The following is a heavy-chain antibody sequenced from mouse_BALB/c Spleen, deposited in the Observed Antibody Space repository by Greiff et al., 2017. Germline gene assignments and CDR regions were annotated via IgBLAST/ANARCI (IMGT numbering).Heavy chain of an antibody. CDR1: GFDFSRYW. J-gene: IGHJ2*01. CDR2: INPDSSTI. D-gene: IGHD1-1*01. CDR3: ARCGYYGSFDY. V-gene: IGHV4-1*02. Sequence: EVKLQESGGGLVQPGGSLKLSCAASGFDFSRYWMSWVRQAPGKGLEWIGEINPDSSTIYYTPSLKDKFIISRDNAKNTLYLQMSKVRSEDTALYYSARCGYYGSFDYWGQGTTLTVSS.